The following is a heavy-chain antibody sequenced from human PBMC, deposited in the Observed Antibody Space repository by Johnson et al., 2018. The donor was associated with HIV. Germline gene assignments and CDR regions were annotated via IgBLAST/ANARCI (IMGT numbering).Heavy chain of an antibody. Sequence: QVQLVESGGGLVKPGGSLRLSCAASGFTFSTYGMHWVRQAPGKGLEWLAVIWYDGSNKYYADSVKGRFTISRDNAKNSLYLQMNSLRAEDTALYYCAKDQWMFDIWGHGTMVTVSS. V-gene: IGHV3-33*03. D-gene: IGHD3-10*02. CDR2: IWYDGSNK. CDR1: GFTFSTYG. J-gene: IGHJ3*02. CDR3: AKDQWMFDI.